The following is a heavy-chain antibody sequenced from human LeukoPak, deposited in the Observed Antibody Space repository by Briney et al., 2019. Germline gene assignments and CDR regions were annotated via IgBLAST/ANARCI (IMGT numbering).Heavy chain of an antibody. CDR1: GYTFTSYD. D-gene: IGHD3-22*01. J-gene: IGHJ6*02. CDR3: AGKYYYDSSGYYRIDYYGMDV. V-gene: IGHV1-8*01. Sequence: GASVKVSCKASGYTFTSYDINWVRQATGQGLEWMGWMNPNSGNTGYAQKFQGRVTMTRNTSISTAYMELSSLRSEDTAVYYCAGKYYYDSSGYYRIDYYGMDVWGQGTTVTVSS. CDR2: MNPNSGNT.